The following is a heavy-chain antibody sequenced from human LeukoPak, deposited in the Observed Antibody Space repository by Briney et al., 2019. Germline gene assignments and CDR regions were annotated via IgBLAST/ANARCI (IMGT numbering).Heavy chain of an antibody. Sequence: PSETLSLTCTVSGGSISSYYWSWIRQPPGKGLEWIGYMYYSGSTNYNPSLKSRVTISVDTSKNQFSLKLNSVTAADTAVYYCARSSEGRYYYDSSGYSYYYYYMDVWGKGTTVTISS. V-gene: IGHV4-59*01. CDR3: ARSSEGRYYYDSSGYSYYYYYMDV. CDR2: MYYSGST. CDR1: GGSISSYY. D-gene: IGHD3-22*01. J-gene: IGHJ6*03.